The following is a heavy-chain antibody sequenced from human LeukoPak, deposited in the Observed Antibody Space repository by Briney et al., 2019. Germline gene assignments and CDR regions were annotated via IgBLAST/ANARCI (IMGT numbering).Heavy chain of an antibody. D-gene: IGHD6-19*01. J-gene: IGHJ5*02. CDR3: ARVYSSGWYPGFDP. Sequence: ASVKVSCKASGYTFTSYDINWVRQATGQGLEWMGWMNPNSGNTGYAQKFQGRVTITRNTSISTAYMELSSLRAEDTVVYYCARVYSSGWYPGFDPWGQGTLVTVSS. V-gene: IGHV1-8*03. CDR1: GYTFTSYD. CDR2: MNPNSGNT.